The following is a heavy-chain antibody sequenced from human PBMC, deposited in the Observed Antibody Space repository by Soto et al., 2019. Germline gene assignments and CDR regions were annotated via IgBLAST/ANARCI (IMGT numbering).Heavy chain of an antibody. D-gene: IGHD1-1*01. V-gene: IGHV3-23*01. J-gene: IGHJ4*02. CDR2: ITDSGGST. CDR1: GFTFSSQA. Sequence: EVQLLESGGGLVQPGGSLRLACAASGFTFSSQAMSWVRQAPGKGLEWVSTITDSGGSTYYADSVKGRFTISRDNSKNTLYSQMNSLRVEDTADYYCAHMSGFDYWGQGTLVTVSS. CDR3: AHMSGFDY.